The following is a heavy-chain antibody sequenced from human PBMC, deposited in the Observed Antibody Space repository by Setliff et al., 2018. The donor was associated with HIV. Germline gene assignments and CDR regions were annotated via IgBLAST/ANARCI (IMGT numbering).Heavy chain of an antibody. CDR2: MNPYSGNS. Sequence: ASVKVSCKPSGYTFAIYDINWVRQAAGQGLVWMGWMNPYSGNSGYAQRFHGRLTMTRDTSTGTAHIELRSLRSDDTAVYYCARGYASGSGSYYYDFWGQGTLVTVSS. D-gene: IGHD2-15*01. V-gene: IGHV1-8*02. J-gene: IGHJ4*02. CDR3: ARGYASGSGSYYYDF. CDR1: GYTFAIYD.